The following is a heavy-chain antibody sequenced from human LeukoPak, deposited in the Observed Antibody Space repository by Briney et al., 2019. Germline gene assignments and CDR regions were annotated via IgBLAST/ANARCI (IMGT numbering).Heavy chain of an antibody. V-gene: IGHV1-24*01. CDR3: ATAGYSYGYPPYFDY. Sequence: ASVQVSCQVSGYTLTELSMHWVRPAPGKGLEWVGGFDPEDGETIYAQKFQGRVTMTEDTSTDTAYMELSSLRSEDTAVYYCATAGYSYGYPPYFDYWGQGTLVTVSS. CDR2: FDPEDGET. J-gene: IGHJ4*02. D-gene: IGHD5-18*01. CDR1: GYTLTELS.